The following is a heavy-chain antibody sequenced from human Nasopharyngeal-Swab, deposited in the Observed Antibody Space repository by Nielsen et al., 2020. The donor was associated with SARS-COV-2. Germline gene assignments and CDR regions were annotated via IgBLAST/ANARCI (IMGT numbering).Heavy chain of an antibody. D-gene: IGHD2-15*01. CDR3: TRGRRYCSGGSCYSRWFDP. CDR1: GGSISSSSYD. V-gene: IGHV4-39*07. J-gene: IGHJ5*02. CDR2: IYYSGST. Sequence: SLRLSCTVSGGSISSSSYDWGWTRQPPGKGLEWIGSIYYSGSTNYNPSPKSRVTITVDTSKNQFSLKLSSVTAADTDVYYCTRGRRYCSGGSCYSRWFDPWGQGTLVTVSS.